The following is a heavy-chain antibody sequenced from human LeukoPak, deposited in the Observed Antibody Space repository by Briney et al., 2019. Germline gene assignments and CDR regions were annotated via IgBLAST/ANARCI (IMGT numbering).Heavy chain of an antibody. Sequence: PGGFLRLSCAASGFTFSIYAMSWVRPAPGKGLQWVSSISSSGDGTYYADSVKGRFTISRDNSENMLYLQMNSLRVEDTAVYFCAKDRPNYYGSNGHYYRRDGDYWGQGTLVIVSS. J-gene: IGHJ4*02. V-gene: IGHV3-23*01. CDR3: AKDRPNYYGSNGHYYRRDGDY. CDR1: GFTFSIYA. CDR2: ISSSGDGT. D-gene: IGHD3-22*01.